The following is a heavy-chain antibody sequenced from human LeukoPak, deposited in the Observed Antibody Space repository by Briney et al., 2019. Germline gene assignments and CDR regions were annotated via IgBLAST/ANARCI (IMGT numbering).Heavy chain of an antibody. CDR1: GYSFTSYW. Sequence: GESLRISCKGSGYSFTSYWISWVRQMPGKGLEWMGRIDPSDSYTNYSPSFQGHVTISADKSISTAYLQWSSLKASDTGMYYCARRDSSSWYAIRDWGQGTLVTVSS. V-gene: IGHV5-10-1*01. J-gene: IGHJ4*02. CDR2: IDPSDSYT. D-gene: IGHD6-13*01. CDR3: ARRDSSSWYAIRD.